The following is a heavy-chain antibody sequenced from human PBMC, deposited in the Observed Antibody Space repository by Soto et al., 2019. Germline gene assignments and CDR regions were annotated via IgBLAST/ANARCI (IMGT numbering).Heavy chain of an antibody. V-gene: IGHV3-23*01. J-gene: IGHJ3*01. D-gene: IGHD2-8*01. CDR1: GFTFYNYA. Sequence: EVQLLESGGGLVRPGGSLRLSCAASGFTFYNYAMNWVRQAPGKGLEWVSTISGGGDGTDYADSVKGRFTISRDNSSNTVYLPMSSLRAEDTAVYYCAKKGLGSLATYCTTGDCHYAFDVWGQGTLVTVSS. CDR3: AKKGLGSLATYCTTGDCHYAFDV. CDR2: ISGGGDGT.